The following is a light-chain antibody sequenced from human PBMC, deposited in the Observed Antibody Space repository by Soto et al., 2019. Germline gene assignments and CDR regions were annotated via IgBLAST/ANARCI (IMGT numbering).Light chain of an antibody. CDR3: QQYDSAPLT. CDR2: GAS. V-gene: IGKV1-27*01. Sequence: DIQMTQSPSSLTASVGDRVTISCRASQGFSNSLAWYQQKPGKVPTLLIYGASILQSGVPSRFSGSGSGTEFTLAISSLQPEDVATYYCQQYDSAPLTFGGGTKVEIK. CDR1: QGFSNS. J-gene: IGKJ4*01.